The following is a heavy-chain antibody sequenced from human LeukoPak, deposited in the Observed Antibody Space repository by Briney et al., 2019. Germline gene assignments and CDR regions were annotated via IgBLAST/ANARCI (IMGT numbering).Heavy chain of an antibody. J-gene: IGHJ3*02. CDR2: ISYDGSNK. D-gene: IGHD2-8*02. Sequence: GGSLRLSCAASGFTFSSYGMHWVRQAPGKGLEWVAVISYDGSNKYYADSVKGRFTISRDNSKNTLYLQMSSLRAEDTAVYYCAKDMRVLAGALNAFDIWGQGTMVTVSS. V-gene: IGHV3-30*18. CDR1: GFTFSSYG. CDR3: AKDMRVLAGALNAFDI.